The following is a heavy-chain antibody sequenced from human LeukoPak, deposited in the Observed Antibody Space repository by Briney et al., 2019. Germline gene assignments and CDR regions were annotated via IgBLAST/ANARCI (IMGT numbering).Heavy chain of an antibody. V-gene: IGHV1-18*01. CDR1: GGTFSSYA. D-gene: IGHD6-13*01. Sequence: ASVKVSCKASGGTFSSYAISWVRQAPGQGLEWMGWISAYNDNINYAQRLLGRVSMTTDTSTSTVYMELTSLRSDDTAVYYCARRGGSSWYFFDYWGQGTLVTVSS. CDR3: ARRGGSSWYFFDY. CDR2: ISAYNDNI. J-gene: IGHJ4*02.